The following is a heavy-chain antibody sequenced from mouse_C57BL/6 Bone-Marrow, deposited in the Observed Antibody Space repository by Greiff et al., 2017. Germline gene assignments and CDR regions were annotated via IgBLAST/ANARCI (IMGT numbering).Heavy chain of an antibody. CDR3: TRDGRSTMITTRWYFDV. CDR1: GYTFTDYE. J-gene: IGHJ1*03. D-gene: IGHD2-4*01. V-gene: IGHV1-15*01. CDR2: IDPETGGT. Sequence: QVHVKQSGAELVRPGASVTLSCKASGYTFTDYEMHWVKQTPVHGLEWIGAIDPETGGTAYNQKFKGKAILTADKSSSTAYMELRSLTSEDSAVYYCTRDGRSTMITTRWYFDVWGTGTTVTVSS.